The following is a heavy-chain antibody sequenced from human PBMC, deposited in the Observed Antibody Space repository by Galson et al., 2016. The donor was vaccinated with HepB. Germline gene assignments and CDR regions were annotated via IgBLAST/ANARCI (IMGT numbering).Heavy chain of an antibody. V-gene: IGHV3-7*03. J-gene: IGHJ4*02. CDR1: RFTFSSYW. CDR3: ARDLRSSGYFDY. D-gene: IGHD3-22*01. Sequence: SLRLSCAASRFTFSSYWLSWVRQAPGKGLEWVANIRQDGSEKYYVDSVKGRFTISRDNDKNSLYLQMNNLRAEDTAVYYCARDLRSSGYFDYWGQGTLVTVSS. CDR2: IRQDGSEK.